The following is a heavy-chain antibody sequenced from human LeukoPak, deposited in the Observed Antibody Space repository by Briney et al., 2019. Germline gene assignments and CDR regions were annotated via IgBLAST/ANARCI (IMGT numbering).Heavy chain of an antibody. J-gene: IGHJ6*02. Sequence: SETLSLTCAVYRGSFSGYYWSWIRQPPGKGLEWIGEVNHSGSTTYNPSLKSRVTISVDTSKNQFSVKLSSVTAADTAVYYCARLREGATFYYYAFDVWGQGTTVTVSS. CDR2: VNHSGST. CDR3: ARLREGATFYYYAFDV. CDR1: RGSFSGYY. V-gene: IGHV4-34*01. D-gene: IGHD1-26*01.